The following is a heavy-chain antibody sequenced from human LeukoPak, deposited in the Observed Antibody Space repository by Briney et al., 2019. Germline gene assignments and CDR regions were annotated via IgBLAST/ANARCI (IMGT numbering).Heavy chain of an antibody. D-gene: IGHD5-12*01. CDR1: GFTFSSYG. Sequence: GGSLRLSCAASGFTFSSYGMHWVRQAPGKGLEWVAFIRYDGSNKYYADPVKGRFTISRDNSKNTLYLQMNSLRTDDTAVYYCAKDRGYEYTFFDYWGQGTLVTVSS. CDR2: IRYDGSNK. CDR3: AKDRGYEYTFFDY. J-gene: IGHJ4*02. V-gene: IGHV3-30*02.